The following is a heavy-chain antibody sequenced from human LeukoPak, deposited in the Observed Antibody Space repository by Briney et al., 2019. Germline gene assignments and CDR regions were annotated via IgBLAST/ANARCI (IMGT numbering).Heavy chain of an antibody. CDR2: INAGNGNT. V-gene: IGHV1-3*01. Sequence: ASVKVSCKASGYTFTIYAIHWVRQAPGQRLEWTGWINAGNGNTKYSQKFQGRVTIITDTSASTAYMELSSLRSEDTAVYYCAREGGSGSSSVFDYWGQGTLVTVSS. J-gene: IGHJ4*02. CDR1: GYTFTIYA. D-gene: IGHD3-10*01. CDR3: AREGGSGSSSVFDY.